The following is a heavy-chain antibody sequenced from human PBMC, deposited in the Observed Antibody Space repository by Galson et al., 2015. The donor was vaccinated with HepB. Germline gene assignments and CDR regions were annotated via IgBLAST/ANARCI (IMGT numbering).Heavy chain of an antibody. CDR3: ARALYDSSGAYGMDV. CDR1: GYTFTSYG. CDR2: ISAYNGNT. D-gene: IGHD3-22*01. J-gene: IGHJ6*02. Sequence: SCKASGYTFTSYGISWVRQAPGQGLEWMGWISAYNGNTNYAQKLQGRVTMTTDTSTSTAYMELRSLRSDDTAVYYCARALYDSSGAYGMDVWGQGTTVTVSS. V-gene: IGHV1-18*04.